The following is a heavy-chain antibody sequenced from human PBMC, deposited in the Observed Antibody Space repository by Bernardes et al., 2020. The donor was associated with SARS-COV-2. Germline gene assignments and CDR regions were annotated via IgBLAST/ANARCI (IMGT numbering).Heavy chain of an antibody. CDR1: GGSISNSNYY. V-gene: IGHV4-39*01. CDR2: IYSSGTT. J-gene: IGHJ6*02. CDR3: AGSSCGRDCYIGGLRSWDYGMDV. Sequence: WETLSLTCTVSGGSISNSNYYWGWIRQPPGKGLEWIGSIYSSGTTYYNPSLQRRVTNSLDTSKNQFSLRLTSVTAADTAVYYCAGSSCGRDCYIGGLRSWDYGMDVWGQGTTVTGSS. D-gene: IGHD2-21*02.